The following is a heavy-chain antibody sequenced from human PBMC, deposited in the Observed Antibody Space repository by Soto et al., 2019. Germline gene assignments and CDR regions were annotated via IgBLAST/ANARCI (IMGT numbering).Heavy chain of an antibody. CDR1: GFTFNIYA. V-gene: IGHV3-30-3*01. CDR3: AREDDYGYRYINYGLDV. Sequence: GESLRLSCAASGFTFNIYALHWVRQAPGKGLEWVAVISFDGTKKCYSDSVKGQFTISRDNLKNTLYLQMNNLRVEDAALYFXAREDDYGYRYINYGLDVWVQGTTVTVS. J-gene: IGHJ6*02. CDR2: ISFDGTKK. D-gene: IGHD4-17*01.